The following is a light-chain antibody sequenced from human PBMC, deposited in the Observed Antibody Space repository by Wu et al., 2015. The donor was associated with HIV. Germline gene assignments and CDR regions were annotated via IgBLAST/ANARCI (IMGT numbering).Light chain of an antibody. CDR1: QSVSSN. V-gene: IGKV3-15*01. CDR2: AAS. CDR3: QQYNDWRLYT. J-gene: IGKJ2*01. Sequence: EIVMTQSPGTLSVSPGERATLSCRASQSVSSNLAWYQQIPGQAPRLLIYAASTRATGVPARFSGSGSGTEFTLTISSLQSEDYATYYCQQYNDWRLYTFGQGTKVEIK.